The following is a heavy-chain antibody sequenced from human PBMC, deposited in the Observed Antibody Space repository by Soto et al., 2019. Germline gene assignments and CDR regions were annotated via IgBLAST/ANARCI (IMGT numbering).Heavy chain of an antibody. V-gene: IGHV1-2*04. J-gene: IGHJ3*02. CDR3: AREYCSSTSCYLAFDI. D-gene: IGHD2-2*01. CDR1: GYTFTGYY. Sequence: ASVKVSCKASGYTFTGYYMHWVRQAPGQGLEWMGWINPNSGGTNYAQKFQGWVTMTRDTSISTAYVELSRLRSDDTAVYYCAREYCSSTSCYLAFDIWGQGTMVTVSS. CDR2: INPNSGGT.